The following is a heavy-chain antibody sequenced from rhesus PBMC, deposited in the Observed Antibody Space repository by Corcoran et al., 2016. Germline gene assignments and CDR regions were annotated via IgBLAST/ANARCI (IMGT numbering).Heavy chain of an antibody. J-gene: IGHJ4*01. V-gene: IGHV1-156*01. CDR2: VNPVDRAI. CDR1: GYTFTELS. D-gene: IGHD7-45*01. CDR3: ASQLTGLFNFDY. Sequence: EVQLVQSGAEVKKPGASVKVSCKVSGYTFTELSMHWVRQAPGHGLEWKGGVNPVDRAIIPPKECPGRVTMPEDPLTNTAYRTLSSVGSEDPTVYYYASQLTGLFNFDYWGQGLLVTVSS.